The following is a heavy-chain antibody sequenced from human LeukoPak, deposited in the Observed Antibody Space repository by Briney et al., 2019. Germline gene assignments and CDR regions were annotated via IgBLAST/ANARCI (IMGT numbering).Heavy chain of an antibody. CDR1: GGSISSYY. D-gene: IGHD3-22*01. CDR2: IYTSGST. J-gene: IGHJ4*02. V-gene: IGHV4-4*07. CDR3: ARQYYYDSSGCFDY. Sequence: SETLSLTCTVSGGSISSYYWSWIRQPAGKGLEWIGRIYTSGSTNYNPSLKSRVTMSVDTSKNQFSLKLSSVTAADTAVYYCARQYYYDSSGCFDYWGLGTLVTVSS.